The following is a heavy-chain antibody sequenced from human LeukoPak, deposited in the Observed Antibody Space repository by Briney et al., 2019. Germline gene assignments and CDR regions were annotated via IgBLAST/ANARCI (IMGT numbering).Heavy chain of an antibody. V-gene: IGHV1-2*02. CDR3: ARERVVRGVIARNWSDP. Sequence: ASVKVSCKASGYTFTGYYMHWVRQAPGQGLEWMGWINPNSGGTNYAQKFQGRVTMTRDTSISTAYMELSRLRSDDTAVYYCARERVVRGVIARNWSDPWGQGTLVTVSS. J-gene: IGHJ5*02. CDR1: GYTFTGYY. D-gene: IGHD3-10*01. CDR2: INPNSGGT.